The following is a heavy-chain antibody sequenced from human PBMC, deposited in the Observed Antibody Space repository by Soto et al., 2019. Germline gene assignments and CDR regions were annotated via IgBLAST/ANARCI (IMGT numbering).Heavy chain of an antibody. CDR1: GFTFSSYD. CDR3: ARGAAAAGDYYGMDV. CDR2: IGTAGDP. Sequence: LRLSCAASGFTFSSYDMHWVRQATGKGLEWVSAIGTAGDPYYPGSVKGRFTISRENAKNSLYLQMNSLRAGDTAVYYCARGAAAAGDYYGMDVWGQGTTVTVSS. J-gene: IGHJ6*02. V-gene: IGHV3-13*05. D-gene: IGHD6-13*01.